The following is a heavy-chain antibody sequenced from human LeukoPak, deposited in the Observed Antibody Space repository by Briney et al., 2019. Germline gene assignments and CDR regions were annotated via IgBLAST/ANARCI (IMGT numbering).Heavy chain of an antibody. CDR3: ARVDYYDSSGYFDF. CDR2: ISSSSSYI. D-gene: IGHD3-22*01. V-gene: IGHV3-21*01. J-gene: IGHJ4*02. CDR1: GFTFSSYS. Sequence: GALRLSCAASGFTFSSYSMNWVRQAPGKGLEWVSSISSSSSYIYYADSVKGRFTISRDNAKNSLYLQMNSLRAEDTAIYYCARVDYYDSSGYFDFWGQGTLVTVSS.